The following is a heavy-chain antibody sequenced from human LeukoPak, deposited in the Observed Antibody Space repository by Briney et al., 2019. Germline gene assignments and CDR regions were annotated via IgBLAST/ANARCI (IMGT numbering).Heavy chain of an antibody. J-gene: IGHJ4*02. CDR2: INAGNGNT. Sequence: ASVKVSCKASGYTFTSYAMHWVRQAPGQRLEWMGWINAGNGNTKYSQKFQGRVTITRDTSASTAYMELSSLRFEDTAVYYCARDNSGGYDYVWGSYDYWGQGTLVTVSS. D-gene: IGHD3-16*01. V-gene: IGHV1-3*01. CDR1: GYTFTSYA. CDR3: ARDNSGGYDYVWGSYDY.